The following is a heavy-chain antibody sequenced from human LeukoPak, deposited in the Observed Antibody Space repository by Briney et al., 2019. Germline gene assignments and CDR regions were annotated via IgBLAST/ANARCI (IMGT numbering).Heavy chain of an antibody. CDR3: ARHPYSSSWITDY. CDR2: IYPGDSDT. J-gene: IGHJ4*02. Sequence: GESLKISCRGSGYSFTNYWIGWVRQVPGKGLELMGIIYPGDSDTRYSPSFQGQVTISADKSISTAYLQWSSLKASDTAIYYCARHPYSSSWITDYWGEGTLVTVSS. CDR1: GYSFTNYW. D-gene: IGHD6-13*01. V-gene: IGHV5-51*01.